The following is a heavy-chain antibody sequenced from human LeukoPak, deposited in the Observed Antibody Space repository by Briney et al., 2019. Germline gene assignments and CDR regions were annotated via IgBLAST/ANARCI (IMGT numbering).Heavy chain of an antibody. J-gene: IGHJ4*02. CDR1: GFTFSSYA. CDR2: ISGSGGST. D-gene: IGHD3-9*01. CDR3: AKDVGYDILTGYYSYASDY. Sequence: AGGSLRLSCAASGFTFSSYAMSWVRQAPGKGVEWVSAISGSGGSTYYADSVKGRFTISRDNSKNTLYLQMNSLRAEDTAVYYCAKDVGYDILTGYYSYASDYWGQGTLVTVSS. V-gene: IGHV3-23*01.